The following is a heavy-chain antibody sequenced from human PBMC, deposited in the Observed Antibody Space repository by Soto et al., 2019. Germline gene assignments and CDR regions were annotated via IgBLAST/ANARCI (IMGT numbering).Heavy chain of an antibody. D-gene: IGHD3-10*01. CDR3: ARGAAVRANYGMDV. Sequence: EVQLVESGGALVQPGGALRLSCGASGFPFGSHSMNWVRQAPGKGLQWISYISSGGGTIYYVDSVKGRFTISRDNAKNSLYLEMSRLRDGDTAVYYCARGAAVRANYGMDVWGHGTTVTVSS. V-gene: IGHV3-48*02. CDR1: GFPFGSHS. J-gene: IGHJ6*02. CDR2: ISSGGGTI.